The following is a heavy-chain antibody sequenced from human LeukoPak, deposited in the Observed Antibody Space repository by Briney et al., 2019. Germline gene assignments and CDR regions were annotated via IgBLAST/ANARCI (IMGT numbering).Heavy chain of an antibody. CDR1: EYSFTSYW. CDR2: IYPGDSDT. CDR3: ALRDITVAGTRGYFDY. J-gene: IGHJ4*02. V-gene: IGHV5-51*01. D-gene: IGHD6-19*01. Sequence: GESLKISCKGSEYSFTSYWIGWARQMPGKGLEWMGIIYPGDSDTRYSPSFQGQVTISADKSISTAYLQWSSLKASDTAMYYCALRDITVAGTRGYFDYWGQGTLVTVSS.